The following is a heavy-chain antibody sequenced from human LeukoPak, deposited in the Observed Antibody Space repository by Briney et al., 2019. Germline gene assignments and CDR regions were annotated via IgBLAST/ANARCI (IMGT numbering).Heavy chain of an antibody. D-gene: IGHD5-18*01. J-gene: IGHJ3*02. CDR2: IIPIFGTA. CDR1: GGTFSSYA. Sequence: ASVKVSCKASGGTFSSYAISWVRQAPGQGLEWMGGIIPIFGTANYAQKFQGRVTITTDESTSTAYMELSSLRSEDTAVYYCAREPDTAMETGPYDAFDIWGQGTMVTVSS. V-gene: IGHV1-69*05. CDR3: AREPDTAMETGPYDAFDI.